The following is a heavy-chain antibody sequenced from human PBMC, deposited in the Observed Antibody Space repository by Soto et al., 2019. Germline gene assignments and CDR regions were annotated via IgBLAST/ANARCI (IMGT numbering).Heavy chain of an antibody. Sequence: GESLKISCKHSGFNFPTFWIAWVRQMPGKGLEWMGGIYPGDSDSRYSPSFQGQVTISADNSISTAYLQWSSLKASDTAMYYCARLDSGSYPYYYYYGMDVWGQGTTVTVSS. J-gene: IGHJ6*02. CDR3: ARLDSGSYPYYYYYGMDV. D-gene: IGHD1-26*01. CDR2: IYPGDSDS. V-gene: IGHV5-51*01. CDR1: GFNFPTFW.